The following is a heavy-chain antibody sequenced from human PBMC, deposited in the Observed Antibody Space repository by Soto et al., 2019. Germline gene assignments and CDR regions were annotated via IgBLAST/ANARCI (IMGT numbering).Heavy chain of an antibody. V-gene: IGHV3-11*05. Sequence: HVQLVDSGGDLVKPGGSLRLSCEASGFTFSDYNMNWIRQAPGKGLELVSYISSSSSYTKYADSVKGQFTISRDNAKNSLYLQMSSLSVDDTAVYYCVRDCFTRVGMDVWCHVTTVNVSS. CDR2: ISSSSSYT. J-gene: IGHJ6*02. D-gene: IGHD3-10*01. CDR1: GFTFSDYN. CDR3: VRDCFTRVGMDV.